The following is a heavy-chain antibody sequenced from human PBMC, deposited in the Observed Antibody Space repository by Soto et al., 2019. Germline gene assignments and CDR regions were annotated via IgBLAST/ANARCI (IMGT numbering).Heavy chain of an antibody. CDR1: GFTFTSAA. D-gene: IGHD5-12*01. V-gene: IGHV1-58*01. CDR3: AADRGDGYNSGDY. J-gene: IGHJ4*02. Sequence: PVKGYWKXAGFTFTSAAGEWGRQARGQRLEWIGWIVVGSGNTNYAQKFQERVTITRDMSTSTAYMELSSLRSEDTAVYYCAADRGDGYNSGDYWGQGTLVTVSS. CDR2: IVVGSGNT.